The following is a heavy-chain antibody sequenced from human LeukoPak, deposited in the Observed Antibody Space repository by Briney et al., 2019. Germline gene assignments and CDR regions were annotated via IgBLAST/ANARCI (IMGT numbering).Heavy chain of an antibody. V-gene: IGHV3-21*01. Sequence: GGSLRLSCAASGFTFSSYSMNWVRQAPGKGLEWVSSISSSSDYIHYADSVKGRFTISRDNAKNSLYLQMNSLRAEGTAVYYCARDAAVFGGFSSFNYYFYGMGVWGQGATVTVSS. J-gene: IGHJ6*02. CDR2: ISSSSDYI. D-gene: IGHD3-16*01. CDR3: ARDAAVFGGFSSFNYYFYGMGV. CDR1: GFTFSSYS.